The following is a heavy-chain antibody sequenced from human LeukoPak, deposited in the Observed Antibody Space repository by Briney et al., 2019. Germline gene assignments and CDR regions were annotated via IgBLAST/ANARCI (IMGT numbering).Heavy chain of an antibody. CDR1: GFTFSSYW. D-gene: IGHD6-13*01. CDR2: IHSDGSST. CDR3: AKDIGAAAGFTDY. V-gene: IGHV3-74*01. J-gene: IGHJ4*02. Sequence: GGSLRLSCAASGFTFSSYWMNWVRQAPGKGLVWVSRIHSDGSSTNYADSVKGRFTISRDNAKNTLYLQMNSLRAEDTAVYYCAKDIGAAAGFTDYWGQGTLVTVSS.